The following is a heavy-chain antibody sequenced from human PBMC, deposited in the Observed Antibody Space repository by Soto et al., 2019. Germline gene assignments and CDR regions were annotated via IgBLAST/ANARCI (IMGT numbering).Heavy chain of an antibody. V-gene: IGHV4-39*01. CDR1: GCSISSSSYY. D-gene: IGHD6-19*01. CDR2: IYYSGNT. CDR3: LGVAVAGTIDY. Sequence: QLQLQESGPGLVKPSETLSLTCTVSGCSISSSSYYWGWIRQPPGKGLEWIGSIYYSGNTYYNPSITSRVTMSADTSKNQFSLKLSSVTAADTAVYYCLGVAVAGTIDYWGQGTLVTVSS. J-gene: IGHJ4*02.